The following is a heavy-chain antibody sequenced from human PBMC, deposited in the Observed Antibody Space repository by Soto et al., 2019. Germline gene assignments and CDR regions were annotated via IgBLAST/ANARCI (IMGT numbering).Heavy chain of an antibody. CDR2: IIPILGIA. J-gene: IGHJ3*02. CDR3: ARSQIVVVVAATTLDI. V-gene: IGHV1-69*02. Sequence: QVQLVQSGAEVKKPGSSVKVSCKASGGTFSSYTISWVRQAPGQGLEWMGRIIPILGIANYAQKFQGRVTINADKSTSTAYMELSSLRSEDTAVYYCARSQIVVVVAATTLDIWGQGTMVTVSS. CDR1: GGTFSSYT. D-gene: IGHD2-15*01.